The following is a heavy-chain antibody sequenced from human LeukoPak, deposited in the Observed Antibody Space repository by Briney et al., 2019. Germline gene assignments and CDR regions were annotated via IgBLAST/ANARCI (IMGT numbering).Heavy chain of an antibody. J-gene: IGHJ3*02. V-gene: IGHV3-74*01. CDR3: ARDRGSPDSFDI. D-gene: IGHD1-26*01. CDR2: IKSDESSR. Sequence: SGGSLRLSCVPSGFTFTSFWMHWVRHAPGKGLVWVSHIKSDESSRNYADSVKGRFTISRDNAKNTLYLQMSSLRAEDTAVYYCARDRGSPDSFDIWGQGTMVTVSS. CDR1: GFTFTSFW.